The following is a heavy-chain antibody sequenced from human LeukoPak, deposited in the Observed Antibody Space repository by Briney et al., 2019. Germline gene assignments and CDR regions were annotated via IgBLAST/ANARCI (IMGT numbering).Heavy chain of an antibody. CDR1: GYTFTGYY. J-gene: IGHJ1*01. D-gene: IGHD6-13*01. CDR2: INPNSGGT. V-gene: IGHV1-2*02. CDR3: ARDRSSSYPRYFQH. Sequence: ASVKVSCKASGYTFTGYYMHWVRQAPGQGLEWMGWINPNSGGTNYAQKLQGRVTMTRDTSISTAYMELSRLRSDDTAVYYCARDRSSSYPRYFQHWGQGNLVIVSS.